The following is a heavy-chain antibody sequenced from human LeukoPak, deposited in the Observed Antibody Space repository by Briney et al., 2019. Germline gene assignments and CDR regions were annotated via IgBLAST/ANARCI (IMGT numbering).Heavy chain of an antibody. Sequence: PSETLSLTCTVSGGSISSYYWSWIRQPPGKGLEWIGYIYYSGDTNYNPSLKSRVTISVDTSKNQFSLKLYSATAADTAVYYCASGTYYYFDFWGQGALVTVSS. J-gene: IGHJ4*02. D-gene: IGHD6-13*01. V-gene: IGHV4-59*01. CDR1: GGSISSYY. CDR3: ASGTYYYFDF. CDR2: IYYSGDT.